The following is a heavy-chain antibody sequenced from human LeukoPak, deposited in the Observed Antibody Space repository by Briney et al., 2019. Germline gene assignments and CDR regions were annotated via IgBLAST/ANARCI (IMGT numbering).Heavy chain of an antibody. Sequence: GGSLRLSCAASGFTLDDYAMSWVRQAPGKGLEWVSGISPGGPTYYADSVKGRFSISRDDSKNTFYLQMINLRAEDTAVYYCAKDGAWLRFDDWGQGILVTVSS. J-gene: IGHJ4*02. CDR2: ISPGGPT. CDR1: GFTLDDYA. CDR3: AKDGAWLRFDD. V-gene: IGHV3-23*01. D-gene: IGHD5-12*01.